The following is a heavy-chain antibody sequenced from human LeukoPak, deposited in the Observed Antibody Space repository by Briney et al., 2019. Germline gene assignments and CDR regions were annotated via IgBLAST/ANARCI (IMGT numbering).Heavy chain of an antibody. CDR2: IYYSGST. V-gene: IGHV4-31*03. Sequence: SPTLSLTCTVSGGSISSGGYYWSWIRQHPGKGPAPIGYIYYSGSTYYNPSLKTRVTISVDTSKNQFSLKLSSVTAADTAVYYCARTYYYGSGSYFSFRYFDYWGQGSLVTVSS. J-gene: IGHJ4*02. CDR3: ARTYYYGSGSYFSFRYFDY. CDR1: GGSISSGGYY. D-gene: IGHD3-10*01.